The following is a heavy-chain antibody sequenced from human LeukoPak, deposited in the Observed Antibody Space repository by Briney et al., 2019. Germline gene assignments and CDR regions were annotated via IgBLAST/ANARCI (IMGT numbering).Heavy chain of an antibody. J-gene: IGHJ5*02. V-gene: IGHV3-7*01. CDR2: IKQDGSEK. CDR3: ARDPTPSAVTYSSGWYEPYNWFDP. D-gene: IGHD6-19*01. Sequence: GGSLRLSCAASGFTFSSYWMSWVRQAPGKGLEWVANIKQDGSEKYYVGSVKGRFTISRDNAKNSLYLQMNSLRAEDTAVYYCARDPTPSAVTYSSGWYEPYNWFDPWGQGTLVTVSS. CDR1: GFTFSSYW.